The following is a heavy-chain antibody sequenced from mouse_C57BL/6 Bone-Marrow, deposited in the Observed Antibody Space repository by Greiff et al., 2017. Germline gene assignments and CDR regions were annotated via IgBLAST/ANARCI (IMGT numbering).Heavy chain of an antibody. CDR1: GYTFTNYW. J-gene: IGHJ1*03. D-gene: IGHD1-1*01. CDR3: ARGDYGSSYWYFDV. V-gene: IGHV1-63*01. CDR2: IYPGGGYT. Sequence: VKLVESGAELVRPGTSVKMSCKASGYTFTNYWIGWAKQRPGHGLEWIGDIYPGGGYTNYNEKFKGKATLTADKSSSTAYMQFSSLTSEDSAIYYCARGDYGSSYWYFDVWGTGTTVTVSS.